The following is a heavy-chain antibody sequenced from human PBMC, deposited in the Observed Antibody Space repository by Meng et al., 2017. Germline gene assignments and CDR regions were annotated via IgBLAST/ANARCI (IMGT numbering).Heavy chain of an antibody. V-gene: IGHV4-4*02. CDR2: IYHSGST. CDR3: ARWSIYCSGGSCYSFDY. D-gene: IGHD2-15*01. J-gene: IGHJ4*02. CDR1: GGSISSSNW. Sequence: VNATRVLSLTCAVSGGSISSSNWWSWVRQPPGKGLEWIGEIYHSGSTNYNPSLKSRVTISVDKSKNQFSLKLSSVTAADTAVYYCARWSIYCSGGSCYSFDYWGQGTLVTVSS.